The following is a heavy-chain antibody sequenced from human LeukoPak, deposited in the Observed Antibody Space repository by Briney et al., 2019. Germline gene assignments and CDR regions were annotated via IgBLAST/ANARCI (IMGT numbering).Heavy chain of an antibody. V-gene: IGHV4-59*01. Sequence: SETLSLTCTVSGGSISTYYWSWIRQPPGKGLEWLGFIFYSGSTNYNPSLKSRVTISVDTSKNQFSLKVISVTAADTAVYYCATMDVWGQGTTVTVSS. CDR3: ATMDV. CDR2: IFYSGST. CDR1: GGSISTYY. J-gene: IGHJ6*02.